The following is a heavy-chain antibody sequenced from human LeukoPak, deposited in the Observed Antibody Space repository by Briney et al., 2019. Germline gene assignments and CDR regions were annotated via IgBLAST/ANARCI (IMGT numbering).Heavy chain of an antibody. CDR1: GFTVSSDS. V-gene: IGHV3-53*01. Sequence: GGSLRLSCTVSGFTVSSDSMSWVRQAPGKGLEWVSFIYSGGSTHYSDSVKGRFTISRDNAKNSVSLQMNSLRAEDTAVYFCARPTWTNYMDAWGKGTAVTISS. CDR3: ARPTWTNYMDA. J-gene: IGHJ6*03. CDR2: IYSGGST. D-gene: IGHD3/OR15-3a*01.